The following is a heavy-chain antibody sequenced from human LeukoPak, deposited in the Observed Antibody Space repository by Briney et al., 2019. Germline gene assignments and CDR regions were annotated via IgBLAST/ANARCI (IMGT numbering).Heavy chain of an antibody. CDR2: IYTSGST. D-gene: IGHD6-6*01. V-gene: IGHV4-61*02. CDR3: ARQSIAVTAPFDY. J-gene: IGHJ4*02. Sequence: TRSLTQIGTRGAVSRGRYCWSSIRQPTGKGLEWIGRIYTSGSTNYNPSLKSRVTISVDTSKNQFSLKLSSVTAADTAVYYCARQSIAVTAPFDYWGQGTLVTVSS. CDR1: RGAVSRGRYC.